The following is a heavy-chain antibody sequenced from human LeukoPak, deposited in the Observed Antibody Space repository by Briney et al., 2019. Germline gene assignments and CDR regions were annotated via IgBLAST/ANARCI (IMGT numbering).Heavy chain of an antibody. Sequence: ASVRVSCKASGYTFTTYYMHWVRQAPGQGLEWMGIINPSSGSTSYAQKFQGRVTMTRDTSTSTVYMELSSLRSEDTAIYYCARVLGAHRYGSIDHGGQGTLGTVSS. CDR2: INPSSGST. CDR1: GYTFTTYY. D-gene: IGHD5-18*01. J-gene: IGHJ4*02. CDR3: ARVLGAHRYGSIDH. V-gene: IGHV1-46*01.